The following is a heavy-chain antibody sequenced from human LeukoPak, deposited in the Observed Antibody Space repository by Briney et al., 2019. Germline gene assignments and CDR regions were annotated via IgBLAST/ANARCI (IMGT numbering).Heavy chain of an antibody. V-gene: IGHV1-3*03. CDR2: INTGNGNT. CDR3: ARLGPYSYGYLGGYYYYYYMDV. D-gene: IGHD5-18*01. CDR1: GYTFTSYT. J-gene: IGHJ6*03. Sequence: ASVKVSCKASGYTFTSYTMHWVRQAPGQRLEWMGWINTGNGNTKYSQEFQGRVTITRDTSASTAYMELSSLRSEDTAVYYCARLGPYSYGYLGGYYYYYYMDVWGKGTTVTVSS.